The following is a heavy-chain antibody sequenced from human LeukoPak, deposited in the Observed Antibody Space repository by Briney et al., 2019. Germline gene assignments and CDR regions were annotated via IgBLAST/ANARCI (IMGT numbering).Heavy chain of an antibody. V-gene: IGHV3-48*04. Sequence: GSLRLSCAASGFTFRTYSMNWVRQAPGKGLEWVSYISSSTGTIYYADSVKGRFTISRDNAKNSLYLQMNSLRAEDTAVYYCAIYYYDSSGFAQIWGQGTMVTVSS. J-gene: IGHJ3*02. CDR1: GFTFRTYS. CDR2: ISSSTGTI. D-gene: IGHD3-22*01. CDR3: AIYYYDSSGFAQI.